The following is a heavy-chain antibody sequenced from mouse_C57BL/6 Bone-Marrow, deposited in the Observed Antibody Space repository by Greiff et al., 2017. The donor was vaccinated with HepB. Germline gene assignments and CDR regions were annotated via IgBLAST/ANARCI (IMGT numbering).Heavy chain of an antibody. Sequence: EVQRVESEGGLVQPGSSMKLSCTASGFTFSDYYMAWVRQVPEKGLEWVANINYDGSSTYYLDSLKSRFIISRDNAKNILYLQMSSLKSEDTATYYFARVYGSSPLDYWGQGTSVTVSS. CDR3: ARVYGSSPLDY. V-gene: IGHV5-16*01. CDR2: INYDGSST. J-gene: IGHJ4*01. CDR1: GFTFSDYY. D-gene: IGHD1-1*01.